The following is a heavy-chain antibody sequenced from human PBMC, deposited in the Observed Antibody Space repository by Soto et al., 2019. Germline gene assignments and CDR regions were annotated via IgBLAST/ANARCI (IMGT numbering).Heavy chain of an antibody. Sequence: GLSCAVSGFPISSYAMSWVRQAPGKGLEWVSAISGSGGSTYYADSVKGRFTISRDNSKNTLYLQMNSLRAEDTAVYYCAKDGRYCSSTSCFDRTMAAAATADRGQGTPVTFSS. CDR1: GFPISSYA. CDR2: ISGSGGST. D-gene: IGHD2-2*01. J-gene: IGHJ4*02. CDR3: AKDGRYCSSTSCFDRTMAAAATAD. V-gene: IGHV3-23*01.